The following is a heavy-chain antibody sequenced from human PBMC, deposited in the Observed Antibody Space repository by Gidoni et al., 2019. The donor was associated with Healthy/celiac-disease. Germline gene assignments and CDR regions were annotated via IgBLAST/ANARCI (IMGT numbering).Heavy chain of an antibody. J-gene: IGHJ4*02. Sequence: QVQLQQWGAGLLTPSETLSLTCAVYGGSFSGYYWSWIRQPPGKGLEWIGEINHSGSTNYNPSLKSRVTISVDTSKNQFSLKLSSVTAADTAVYYCARAVKYYDFWSGYYYFDYWGQGTLVTVSS. V-gene: IGHV4-34*01. CDR3: ARAVKYYDFWSGYYYFDY. CDR1: GGSFSGYY. CDR2: INHSGST. D-gene: IGHD3-3*01.